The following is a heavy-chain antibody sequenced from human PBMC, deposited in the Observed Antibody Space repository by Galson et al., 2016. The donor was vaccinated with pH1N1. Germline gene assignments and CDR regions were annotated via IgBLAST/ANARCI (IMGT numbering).Heavy chain of an antibody. CDR2: IYPGDSDT. CDR1: GYSFTTYW. V-gene: IGHV5-51*01. J-gene: IGHJ2*01. Sequence: QSGAEVKKPGESLKISCKGSGYSFTTYWIGWVRQMPGKGLEWMGTIYPGDSDTRYSPSFQGPVTISADKSTSTAYLQWSSLKASDTAIYYCARYAVTYYYDSSGYPDWYFDLWGRGTLVTVSS. D-gene: IGHD3-22*01. CDR3: ARYAVTYYYDSSGYPDWYFDL.